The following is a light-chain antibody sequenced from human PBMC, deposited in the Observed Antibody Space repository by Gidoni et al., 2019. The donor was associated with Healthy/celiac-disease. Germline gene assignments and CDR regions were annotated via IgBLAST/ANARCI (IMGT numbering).Light chain of an antibody. Sequence: DIVLTQSPLSLPVNPGEPASISCRSSQSLLHSNGYNYLDWYLQKPGQSTQRLIYLGSNRASGVPDRFSGSGSGTDFTLKISRVEAEDVGVYYCMQALQTHTFGQGTKLEIK. CDR1: QSLLHSNGYNY. J-gene: IGKJ2*01. V-gene: IGKV2-28*01. CDR3: MQALQTHT. CDR2: LGS.